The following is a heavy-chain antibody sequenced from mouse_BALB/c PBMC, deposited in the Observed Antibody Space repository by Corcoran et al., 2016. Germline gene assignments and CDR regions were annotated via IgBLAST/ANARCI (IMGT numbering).Heavy chain of an antibody. V-gene: IGHV1-19*01. CDR2: INPYNGAT. Sequence: EVQLQQSGPALVKPGASVKISCKASGYSFTGYYMHWVKQSPVKSLEWIGRINPYNGATSYNQNFKDKASLTVDKSSSTAYMELHSLTSEDSAVYYCARGRRYFDYWGQGTTLTVSS. J-gene: IGHJ2*01. CDR1: GYSFTGYY. CDR3: ARGRRYFDY.